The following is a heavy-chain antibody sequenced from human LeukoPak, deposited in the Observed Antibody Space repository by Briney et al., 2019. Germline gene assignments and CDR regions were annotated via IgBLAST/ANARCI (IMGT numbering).Heavy chain of an antibody. CDR3: ARFVVAATPMHNFDY. J-gene: IGHJ4*02. CDR2: IYTSGST. Sequence: SETLYLTCTVSGGSISSGSYYWSWIRQPAGKGLEWIGRIYTSGSTNYNPSLKSRVTMSVDTSKNQFSLKLSSVTAADTAVYYCARFVVAATPMHNFDYWGQGTLVTVSS. D-gene: IGHD2-15*01. V-gene: IGHV4-61*02. CDR1: GGSISSGSYY.